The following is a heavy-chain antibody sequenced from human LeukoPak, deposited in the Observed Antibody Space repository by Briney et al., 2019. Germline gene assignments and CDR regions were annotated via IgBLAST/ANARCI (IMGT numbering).Heavy chain of an antibody. CDR3: SRAPYSSAPYLEYFQH. D-gene: IGHD6-25*01. Sequence: NTGGSLRLSCAASGFTFGSYAMNWVRLAPGKGLEWVSCISSSSTYIYYADSVKGRFSISRDNAKKSMYLQMNSLRAEDTAVYYCSRAPYSSAPYLEYFQHWGHGTLVTVSS. J-gene: IGHJ1*01. V-gene: IGHV3-21*01. CDR1: GFTFGSYA. CDR2: ISSSSTYI.